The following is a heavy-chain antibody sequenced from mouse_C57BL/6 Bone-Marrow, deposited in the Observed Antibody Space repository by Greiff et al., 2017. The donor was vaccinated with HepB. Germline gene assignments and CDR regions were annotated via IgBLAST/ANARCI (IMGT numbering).Heavy chain of an antibody. J-gene: IGHJ3*01. V-gene: IGHV1-42*01. CDR2: INPSTGGT. Sequence: EVKLQQSGPELVKPGASVKISCKASGYSFTGYYMNWVKQSPEKSLEWIGEINPSTGGTTYNQKFKAKATLTVDKSSSTAYMQLKSLTSEDSAVYYCARLGYYGSSSWFAYWGQGTLVTVSA. D-gene: IGHD1-1*01. CDR3: ARLGYYGSSSWFAY. CDR1: GYSFTGYY.